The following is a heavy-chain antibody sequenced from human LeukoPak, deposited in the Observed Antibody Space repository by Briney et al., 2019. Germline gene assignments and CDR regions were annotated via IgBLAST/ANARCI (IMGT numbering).Heavy chain of an antibody. J-gene: IGHJ6*02. CDR1: GGSFSGYY. V-gene: IGHV4-34*01. CDR2: INHSGST. CDR3: ARIRQFAYYYDSSGLAGMDV. Sequence: SETLSLTCAVYGGSFSGYYWSWIRQPPGKGLEWSGEINHSGSTNYNPSLKSRVTISVDTSKNQFSLKLSSVTAADTAVYYCARIRQFAYYYDSSGLAGMDVWGQGTTVTVSS. D-gene: IGHD3-22*01.